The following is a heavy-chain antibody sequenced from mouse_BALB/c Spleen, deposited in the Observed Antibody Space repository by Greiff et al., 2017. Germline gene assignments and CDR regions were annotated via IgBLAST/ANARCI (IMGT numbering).Heavy chain of an antibody. Sequence: VMLVESGPELVKPGASVRISCKASGYTFTSYYIHWVKQRPGQGLEWIGWIYPGNVNTKYNEKFKGKATLTADKSSSTAYMQLSSLTSEDSAVYFCARGGGSSWYFDVWGAGTTVTVSS. D-gene: IGHD1-1*01. J-gene: IGHJ1*01. CDR2: IYPGNVNT. V-gene: IGHV1S56*01. CDR1: GYTFTSYY. CDR3: ARGGGSSWYFDV.